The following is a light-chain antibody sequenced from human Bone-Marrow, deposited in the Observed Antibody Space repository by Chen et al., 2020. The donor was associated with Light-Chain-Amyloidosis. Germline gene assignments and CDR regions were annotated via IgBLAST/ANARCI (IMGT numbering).Light chain of an antibody. CDR3: QHSHSIPRT. CDR1: RDIGTY. V-gene: IGKV1-39*01. Sequence: DIQMTQSPSSLSAFVADRVTITCRASRDIGTYLNWYQYKPGKIPNLLIYGASSLLSGVPSRFSGSGSGTDFTLTIASLQPEDFATYYCQHSHSIPRTFGQGTKVDI. CDR2: GAS. J-gene: IGKJ2*01.